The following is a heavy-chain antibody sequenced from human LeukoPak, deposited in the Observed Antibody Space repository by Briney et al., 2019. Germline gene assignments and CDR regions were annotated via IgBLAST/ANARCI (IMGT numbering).Heavy chain of an antibody. Sequence: GGSLRLSCAASGFTFSSYAMSWVRQAPGEGLEWVSTFHGSGGSTYYADSVKGRFTISRDDSKNALDLQMNSLRADDAAVYYCAKGSRGGYDSHFDYWGRGALVTVSS. CDR2: FHGSGGST. CDR1: GFTFSSYA. V-gene: IGHV3-23*01. J-gene: IGHJ4*02. CDR3: AKGSRGGYDSHFDY. D-gene: IGHD5-12*01.